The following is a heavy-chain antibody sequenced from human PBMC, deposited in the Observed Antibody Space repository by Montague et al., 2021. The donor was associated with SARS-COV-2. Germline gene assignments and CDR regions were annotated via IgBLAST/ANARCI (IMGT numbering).Heavy chain of an antibody. CDR1: GFSLNTSGEG. V-gene: IGHV2-5*02. CDR3: ARYGDYGSWFDP. CDR2: IYWDDDK. D-gene: IGHD4-17*01. J-gene: IGHJ5*02. Sequence: PPLVKPTQTLTLTCTFPGFSLNTSGEGVGWVRQPPGKALEWLALIYWDDDKRYSPSLKSRSTISKDTTKNEVVLTVANMDPVDTATYYCARYGDYGSWFDPWGQGTLVTVSS.